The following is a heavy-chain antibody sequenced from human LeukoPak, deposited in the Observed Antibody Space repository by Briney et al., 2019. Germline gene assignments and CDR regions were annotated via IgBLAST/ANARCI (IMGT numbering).Heavy chain of an antibody. V-gene: IGHV4-59*12. J-gene: IGHJ5*02. D-gene: IGHD6-19*01. CDR1: GGSISSYY. CDR2: IYYSGST. CDR3: ARSTRYSSGWEGNWFDP. Sequence: SETLSLTCTVSGGSISSYYWSWIRQPPGKGLEWIGYIYYSGSTNYNPSLKSRVTISVDTSKNQFSLKLSSVTAADTAVYYCARSTRYSSGWEGNWFDPWGQGTLVTVSS.